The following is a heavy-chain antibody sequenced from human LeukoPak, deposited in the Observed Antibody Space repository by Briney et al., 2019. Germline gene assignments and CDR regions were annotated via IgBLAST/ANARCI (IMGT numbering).Heavy chain of an antibody. Sequence: ASVKVSCKASGYTFTSYGISWVRQAPGQGLEWMGWISAYNGNTNYAQKLQGRVTMTTDTSTSTAYMELRSLRSDDTAVYYCARWMGPLGRIEGATTPFDYWGQGTLVTVSS. CDR2: ISAYNGNT. J-gene: IGHJ4*02. V-gene: IGHV1-18*01. CDR1: GYTFTSYG. D-gene: IGHD1-26*01. CDR3: ARWMGPLGRIEGATTPFDY.